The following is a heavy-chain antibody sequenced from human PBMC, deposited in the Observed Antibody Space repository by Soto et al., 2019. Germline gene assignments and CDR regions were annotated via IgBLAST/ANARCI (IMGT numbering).Heavy chain of an antibody. J-gene: IGHJ6*02. CDR3: ARVEQLGGHYYYYGMDV. CDR2: IYHSGST. V-gene: IGHV4-4*02. CDR1: GGSISSSNW. D-gene: IGHD6-6*01. Sequence: SETLSLTCAVSGGSISSSNWWSWVRQPPGKGLEWIGEIYHSGSTNYNPSLKSRVTISVDKSKNQFSLKLSSVTAADTAVYYCARVEQLGGHYYYYGMDVWGQGTTVTV.